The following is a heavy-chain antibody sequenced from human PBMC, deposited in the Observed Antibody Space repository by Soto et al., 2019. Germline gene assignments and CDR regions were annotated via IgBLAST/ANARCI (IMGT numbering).Heavy chain of an antibody. CDR2: SYYSGST. V-gene: IGHV4-59*01. D-gene: IGHD4-17*01. CDR3: ARAYGANCFDF. J-gene: IGHJ4*02. Sequence: SETLSLTCTVSGGSIRSYYWSWIRQPPGKGLEWIGYSYYSGSTNYNPSLKSRVTISVDTSKNQFSLKLSSVTAADTAVYYCARAYGANCFDFWGQGTLVTVSS. CDR1: GGSIRSYY.